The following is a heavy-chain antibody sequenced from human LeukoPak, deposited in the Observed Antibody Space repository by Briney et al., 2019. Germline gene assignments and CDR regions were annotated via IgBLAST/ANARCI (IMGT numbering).Heavy chain of an antibody. V-gene: IGHV3-7*01. CDR2: IKQDGSEK. CDR3: ARDAVVGGAKREYYIDY. D-gene: IGHD1-26*01. Sequence: GGSLRLSCAASGFTFSSYWMSWVRQAPGKGLEWVANIKQDGSEKYYVDSVKGRFTISRDNAKNSLYLQMNSLRAEDTAVYYCARDAVVGGAKREYYIDYWGQGSPVTVSS. J-gene: IGHJ4*01. CDR1: GFTFSSYW.